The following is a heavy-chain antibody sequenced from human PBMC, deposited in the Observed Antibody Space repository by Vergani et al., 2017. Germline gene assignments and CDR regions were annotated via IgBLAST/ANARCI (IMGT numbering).Heavy chain of an antibody. Sequence: EVQLVESGGGLVQPGRSLRLSCAASGFTFDDYAMHWVRHAPGKGLEWVSGIIWNRGSIGYADSVKGRFTISRDNAKNSLYLQMNSLRAEDTALYYCAKDTHILTGTTGAFDIWGQGTMVTVSS. D-gene: IGHD1-7*01. CDR1: GFTFDDYA. CDR3: AKDTHILTGTTGAFDI. CDR2: IIWNRGSI. J-gene: IGHJ3*02. V-gene: IGHV3-9*01.